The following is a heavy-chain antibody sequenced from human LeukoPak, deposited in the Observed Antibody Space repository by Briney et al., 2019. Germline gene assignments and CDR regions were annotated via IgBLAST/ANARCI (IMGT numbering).Heavy chain of an antibody. D-gene: IGHD3-10*01. CDR2: IYYSGST. CDR1: GDSISSGDYY. CDR3: ARRNYGSGDNNWFDP. V-gene: IGHV4-31*03. J-gene: IGHJ5*02. Sequence: SETLSLTCTVSGDSISSGDYYCSWIRQHPGEGLEWIGYIYYSGSTYYNPSLKSRVTISVDTSKNQFSLKLSSVTAADTVVYYCARRNYGSGDNNWFDPWGQGTLVTVSS.